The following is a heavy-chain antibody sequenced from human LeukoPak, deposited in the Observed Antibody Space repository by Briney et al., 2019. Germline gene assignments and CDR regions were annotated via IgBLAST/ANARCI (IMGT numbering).Heavy chain of an antibody. V-gene: IGHV4-59*01. J-gene: IGHJ4*02. CDR1: GGSISNYY. CDR3: ARESLESSLHY. CDR2: IYYSGST. Sequence: KPSETLSLTCTVSGGSISNYYWSWIRQPPGKGLEWIGYIYYSGSTNYNPSLKSRVTISLDTSKNQFSLRLSSVTAADTAVYYCARESLESSLHYWGQGTLVTVAS. D-gene: IGHD3-3*01.